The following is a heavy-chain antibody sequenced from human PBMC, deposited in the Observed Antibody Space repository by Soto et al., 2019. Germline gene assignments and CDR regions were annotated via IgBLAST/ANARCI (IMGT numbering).Heavy chain of an antibody. J-gene: IGHJ4*02. CDR2: ISGSGVST. D-gene: IGHD3-9*01. CDR3: PKSQFRLVTIRHDY. CDR1: GFTFISYS. Sequence: PGWSLRRSCAACGFTFISYSISWVRHAPWKGLEWVSAISGSGVSTYYADSVKGRFTISRDNSKNTLYLQMNSLRAEDTAVYYCPKSQFRLVTIRHDYWGGRNLVAVSS. V-gene: IGHV3-23*01.